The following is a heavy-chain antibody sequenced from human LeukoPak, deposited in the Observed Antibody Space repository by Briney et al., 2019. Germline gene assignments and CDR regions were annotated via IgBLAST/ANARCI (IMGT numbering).Heavy chain of an antibody. CDR3: TRDLVDTAMVTSDY. CDR2: IRSKAYGGTT. CDR1: GFSFGDYA. D-gene: IGHD5-18*01. V-gene: IGHV3-49*03. J-gene: IGHJ4*02. Sequence: GGSLRLSCTASGFSFGDYALSWFRQAPGKGLEWVGFIRSKAYGGTTEYAASVKGRFTISRDDSKSIAYLQMNSLKTEDTAVYYCTRDLVDTAMVTSDYWGQGTLVTVSS.